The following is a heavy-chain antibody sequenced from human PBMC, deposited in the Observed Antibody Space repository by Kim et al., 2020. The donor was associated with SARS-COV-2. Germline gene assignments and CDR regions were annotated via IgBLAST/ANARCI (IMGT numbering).Heavy chain of an antibody. D-gene: IGHD2-2*01. V-gene: IGHV4-31*03. CDR3: VRDQPLDY. CDR2: ISYSGNS. CDR1: GGSIRSGGKF. Sequence: SETLSLTCSVSGGSIRSGGKFWTWIRQHPAKGLEWIGYISYSGNSHYSPSLRSRVSISLQTSENQFSLELTSVTAADTAVYYCVRDQPLDYWGQGILVTVSS. J-gene: IGHJ4*02.